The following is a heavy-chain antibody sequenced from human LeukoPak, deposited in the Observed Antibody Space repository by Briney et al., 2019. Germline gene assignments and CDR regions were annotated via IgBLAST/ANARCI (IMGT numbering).Heavy chain of an antibody. Sequence: GGSLRLSCAASGFTFSTYSMNWVRQAPGKGLEWVSSISSTSSYIYYADSVKGRFTISRDNAKNSLYLQMNSLRAEDTAVYYCARKSSAVAGPFDYWGQGTLVTVSS. CDR1: GFTFSTYS. CDR2: ISSTSSYI. V-gene: IGHV3-21*01. J-gene: IGHJ4*02. D-gene: IGHD6-19*01. CDR3: ARKSSAVAGPFDY.